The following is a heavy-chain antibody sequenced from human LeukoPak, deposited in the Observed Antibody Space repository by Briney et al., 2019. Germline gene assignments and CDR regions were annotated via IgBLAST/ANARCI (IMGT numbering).Heavy chain of an antibody. J-gene: IGHJ5*02. CDR2: INSDGSST. V-gene: IGHV3-74*01. Sequence: GGSLRLSCAASGFTFSSYWMHWVRQAPGKGLVWVSRINSDGSSTSYADSVKGRFTISRDNAKNTLYLQMNSLRAEDTAVYYCARDPIGYGGGLAGWFDPWGQGTLVTVSS. D-gene: IGHD5-18*01. CDR3: ARDPIGYGGGLAGWFDP. CDR1: GFTFSSYW.